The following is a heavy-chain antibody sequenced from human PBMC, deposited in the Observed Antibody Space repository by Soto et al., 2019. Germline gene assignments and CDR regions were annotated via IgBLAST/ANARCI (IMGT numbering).Heavy chain of an antibody. CDR3: ARLRIATNNYKWFDP. D-gene: IGHD2-21*01. CDR2: IYVTGAV. CDR1: GAALNSGNYY. Sequence: SETLSLTCSVSGAALNSGNYYWSWIRQVPGKGLEWIGHIYVTGAVDYNPSLRDRITISRDTSERQFSLNPRLVTAADTAVYYCARLRIATNNYKWFDPWGQGTLVTVSS. J-gene: IGHJ5*02. V-gene: IGHV4-31*03.